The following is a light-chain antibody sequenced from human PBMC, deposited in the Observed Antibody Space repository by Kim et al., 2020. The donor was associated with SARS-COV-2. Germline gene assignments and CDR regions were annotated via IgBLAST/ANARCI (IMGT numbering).Light chain of an antibody. J-gene: IGKJ2*01. CDR3: QQYNNWPPYT. V-gene: IGKV3-15*01. Sequence: VSPGKSATLSCGASQTISSNLARCQQKPGQAPRLLIYGASTRATGIPAMFSGSRSGTEFTLTISSLQSEDFAVYYCQQYNNWPPYTFGQGTKLEI. CDR2: GAS. CDR1: QTISSN.